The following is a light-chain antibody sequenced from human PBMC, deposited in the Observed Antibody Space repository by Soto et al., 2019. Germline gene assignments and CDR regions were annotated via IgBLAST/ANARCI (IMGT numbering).Light chain of an antibody. CDR1: SGHSSYA. J-gene: IGLJ2*01. CDR2: LNSDGSH. CDR3: QTWGSGTVV. Sequence: QLVLTQSPSASASLGASVKLTCTLSSGHSSYAIAWHQQQPEKGPRYLMKLNSDGSHSKGDGIPDRFSGSSSGAERYLTIACLPSEDEADYYCQTWGSGTVVVGGGTKVTVL. V-gene: IGLV4-69*01.